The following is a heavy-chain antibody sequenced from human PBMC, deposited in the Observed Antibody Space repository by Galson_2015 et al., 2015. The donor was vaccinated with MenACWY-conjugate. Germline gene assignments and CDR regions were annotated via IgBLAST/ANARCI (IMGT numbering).Heavy chain of an antibody. D-gene: IGHD1-26*01. CDR1: GYSFPSYW. CDR3: ARIRGSYYPPDD. V-gene: IGHV5-10-1*01. J-gene: IGHJ4*02. Sequence: QSGAEVTKPGESLRISCKGSGYSFPSYWLSWVRQMPGKGLEWMGRIDPSDSYTNYSPSFQGHVTISADKSISTAYLQWSSLKASDTAMYYCARIRGSYYPPDDWGQGTLVTGSS. CDR2: IDPSDSYT.